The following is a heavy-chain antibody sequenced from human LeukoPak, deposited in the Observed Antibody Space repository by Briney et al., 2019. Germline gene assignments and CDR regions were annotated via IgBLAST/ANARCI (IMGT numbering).Heavy chain of an antibody. CDR1: GNSISNYS. CDR2: VHYSGRT. V-gene: IGHV4-59*01. J-gene: IGHJ3*01. CDR3: ARVRTGLYNAFDV. D-gene: IGHD3/OR15-3a*01. Sequence: SETLSLTCTVSGNSISNYSWSWIRQPPGRGLEWIGYVHYSGRTNYTPSLKSRVTLSIDPSKSQFSLSLTSVTAADTAIYYCARVRTGLYNAFDVWGQGTMVTVAS.